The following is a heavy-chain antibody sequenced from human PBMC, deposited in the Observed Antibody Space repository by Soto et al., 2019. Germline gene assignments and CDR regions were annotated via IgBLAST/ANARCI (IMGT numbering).Heavy chain of an antibody. V-gene: IGHV3-23*01. CDR2: ISGSGNNR. CDR1: GFTFSSYV. D-gene: IGHD3-9*01. J-gene: IGHJ6*02. Sequence: EVQLLESGGGLVQPGGSLRLSCTASGFTFSSYVINWVRQAPGKGLEWVSGISGSGNNRYYADSMKGRFTVSRDNSKNTVYLQMNSLRADDTAVYYCANERLTSAAAHYGLDVWGQGTTVTVSS. CDR3: ANERLTSAAAHYGLDV.